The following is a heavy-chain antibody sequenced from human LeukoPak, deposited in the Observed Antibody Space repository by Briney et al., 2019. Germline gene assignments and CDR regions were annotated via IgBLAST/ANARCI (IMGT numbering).Heavy chain of an antibody. D-gene: IGHD2-15*01. Sequence: KHGESLNISCKGSGYSFTSYWIGWVRQMPGKGLEWMGIIYPGDSDTRYSPSFQGQVTISADKSITTAYLQWSSLKASDTAMYYCARRPRYCSGGSCYLDYWGQGTLVTVSS. CDR2: IYPGDSDT. J-gene: IGHJ4*02. V-gene: IGHV5-51*01. CDR3: ARRPRYCSGGSCYLDY. CDR1: GYSFTSYW.